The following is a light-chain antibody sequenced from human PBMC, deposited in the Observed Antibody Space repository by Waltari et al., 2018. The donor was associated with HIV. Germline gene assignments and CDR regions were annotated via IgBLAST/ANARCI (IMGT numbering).Light chain of an antibody. CDR3: NSRDSSGNHHYV. Sequence: SSELTQDPAVSVALGQTVRITCHGDRLRSYYASWYQQKPGQAPVLVIYGKNNRPYGIPVRFSGFSSGNTSSWTITGAQAEDEADYYWNSRDSSGNHHYVFGTGTKVTVL. CDR2: GKN. CDR1: RLRSYY. V-gene: IGLV3-19*01. J-gene: IGLJ1*01.